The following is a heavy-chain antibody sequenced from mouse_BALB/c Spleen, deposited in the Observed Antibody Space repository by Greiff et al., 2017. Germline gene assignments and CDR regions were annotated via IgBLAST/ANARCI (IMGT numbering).Heavy chain of an antibody. J-gene: IGHJ2*01. D-gene: IGHD1-1*01. CDR2: INPNNGGT. CDR3: ARFGSSYDYFDY. V-gene: IGHV1-18*01. Sequence: EVQLQESGPELVKPGASVKIPCKASGYTFTDYNMDWVKQSHGKSLEWIGDINPNNGGTIYNQKFKGKATLTVDKSSSTAYMELSSLTSDDSAVYFCARFGSSYDYFDYWGQGTTLTVSS. CDR1: GYTFTDYN.